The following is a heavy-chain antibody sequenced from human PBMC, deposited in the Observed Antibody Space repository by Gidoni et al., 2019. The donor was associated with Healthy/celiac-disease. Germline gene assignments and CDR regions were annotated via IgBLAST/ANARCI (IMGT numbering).Heavy chain of an antibody. CDR3: GNHAGEVDAFDI. D-gene: IGHD2-2*01. CDR2: IWYDGSNK. CDR1: GFTFSSYG. V-gene: IGHV3-33*01. Sequence: QVQLVESGGGVVQHGRSLRLSCAASGFTFSSYGMHWVRQAPGKGLEWVAVIWYDGSNKYYADSVKGRFSISRDNTKNTMYLQMNRLRAEDTAVYYCGNHAGEVDAFDIWGQGTMVTVSS. J-gene: IGHJ3*02.